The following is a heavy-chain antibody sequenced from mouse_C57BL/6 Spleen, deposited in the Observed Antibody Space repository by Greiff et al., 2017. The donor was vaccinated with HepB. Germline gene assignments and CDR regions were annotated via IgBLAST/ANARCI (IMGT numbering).Heavy chain of an antibody. CDR1: GFTFSDYY. V-gene: IGHV5-12*01. D-gene: IGHD6-1*01. CDR3: ARQGGHDWYFDV. CDR2: ISNGGGST. J-gene: IGHJ1*03. Sequence: EVMLVESGGGLVQPGGSLKLSCAASGFTFSDYYMYWVRQTPEKRLEWVAYISNGGGSTYYPDTVKGRFTISRDNAKNTLYLQMSRLKSEDTAMYYCARQGGHDWYFDVWGTGTTVTVSS.